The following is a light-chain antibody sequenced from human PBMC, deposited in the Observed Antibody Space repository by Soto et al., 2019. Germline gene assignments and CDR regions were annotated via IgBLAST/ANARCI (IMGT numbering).Light chain of an antibody. CDR3: QHYNNWPFT. CDR1: QSISRS. CDR2: DAS. Sequence: EIVLTRSPAILCVSPWERATLSCRAGQSISRSLAWYQQKPGQAPRLLIYDASNRAPGIPARFSGTGSGTGFTLTITSLQSEDFAVYYCQHYNNWPFTFGPGTKVHI. J-gene: IGKJ3*01. V-gene: IGKV3D-15*01.